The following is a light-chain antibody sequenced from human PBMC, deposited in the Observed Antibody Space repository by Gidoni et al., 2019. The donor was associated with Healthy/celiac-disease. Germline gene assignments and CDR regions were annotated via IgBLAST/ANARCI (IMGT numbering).Light chain of an antibody. CDR2: KAS. CDR1: QSITSW. V-gene: IGKV1-5*03. CDR3: QQDNSYSQT. Sequence: DTQRTQSPSTLSASVGARVTTTCRASQSITSWLAWYQQKPGKAPKLLIYKASSLESGVPPRISSSGSGKEFTLTISSLQHDDFATYYYQQDNSYSQTFGQGTKVEIK. J-gene: IGKJ1*01.